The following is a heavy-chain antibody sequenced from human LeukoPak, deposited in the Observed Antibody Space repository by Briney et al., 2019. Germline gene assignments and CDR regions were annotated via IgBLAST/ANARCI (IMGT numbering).Heavy chain of an antibody. Sequence: SETLSLTCTVSGGSVSSGSYYWSWIRQPPGKGLEWIGYIYYSGSTYYNPSLKSRVTISVDTSKNQFSLKLSSVTAADTAVYYCAKTTYYYDSSGYFFDYWGQGTLVTVSS. J-gene: IGHJ4*02. CDR3: AKTTYYYDSSGYFFDY. D-gene: IGHD3-22*01. V-gene: IGHV4-61*01. CDR1: GGSVSSGSYY. CDR2: IYYSGST.